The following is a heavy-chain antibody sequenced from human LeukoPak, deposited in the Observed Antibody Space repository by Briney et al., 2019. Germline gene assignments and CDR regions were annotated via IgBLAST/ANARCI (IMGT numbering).Heavy chain of an antibody. CDR1: GFTFSNFG. Sequence: GGSLRLSCAASGFTFSNFGMHWVHQAPGKGLEWVAVISDDASNECYADSVKGRFTISRDNSKNTLYLQMNSLRAEDTAVFYCAKGGSGGWYTAFFDYWGQGTLVTVSS. J-gene: IGHJ4*02. CDR3: AKGGSGGWYTAFFDY. V-gene: IGHV3-30*18. CDR2: ISDDASNE. D-gene: IGHD6-19*01.